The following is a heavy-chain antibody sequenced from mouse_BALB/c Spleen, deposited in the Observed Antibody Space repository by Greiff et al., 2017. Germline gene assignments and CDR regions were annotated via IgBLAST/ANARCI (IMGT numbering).Heavy chain of an antibody. CDR2: INPYNGGT. Sequence: VQLQQSGAELARPGASVKMSCKASGYTMNWVKQSHGKNLEWIGLINPYNGGTSYNQKFKGKATLTVDKSSSTAYMELLSLTSEDSAVYYCARGNYGNYVDYWGQGTSVTVSS. D-gene: IGHD2-1*01. V-gene: IGHV1-26*01. CDR3: ARGNYGNYVDY. CDR1: GYT. J-gene: IGHJ4*01.